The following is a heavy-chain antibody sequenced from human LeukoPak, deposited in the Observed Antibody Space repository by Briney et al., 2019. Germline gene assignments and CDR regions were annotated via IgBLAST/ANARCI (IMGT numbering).Heavy chain of an antibody. CDR2: ISSSSSYI. CDR1: GFTFSSYW. Sequence: PGGSLRLSCAASGFTFSSYWMHWVRQAPGKGLEWVSSISSSSSYIYYADSVKGRFTISRDNAKNSLYLQMNSLRAEDTAVYYCATPYIYSGYDSVAGGGFDYWGQGTLVTVSS. CDR3: ATPYIYSGYDSVAGGGFDY. V-gene: IGHV3-21*01. J-gene: IGHJ4*02. D-gene: IGHD5-12*01.